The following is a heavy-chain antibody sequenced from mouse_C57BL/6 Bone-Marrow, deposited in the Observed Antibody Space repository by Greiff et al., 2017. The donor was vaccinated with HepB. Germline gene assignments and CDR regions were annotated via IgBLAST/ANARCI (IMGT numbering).Heavy chain of an antibody. CDR1: GFNIKDDY. D-gene: IGHD2-5*01. V-gene: IGHV14-4*01. J-gene: IGHJ1*03. Sequence: VQLQQSGAELVRPGASVKLSCTASGFNIKDDYMHWVKQRPEQGLEWIGWIDPENGDTEYASKFQGKATITADTSSNTAYLQLSSLTSEDTAVYYYTRSNLFDVWGTGTTVTVSS. CDR3: TRSNLFDV. CDR2: IDPENGDT.